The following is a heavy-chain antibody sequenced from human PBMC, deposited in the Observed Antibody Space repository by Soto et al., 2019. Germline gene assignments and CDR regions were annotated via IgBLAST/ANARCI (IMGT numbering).Heavy chain of an antibody. V-gene: IGHV3-49*03. CDR3: TRVMVLRYFDWLSWDY. Sequence: GGSLRLSCTASGFTFGDYAMSWFRQAPGKGLEWVGFIRSKAYGGTTEYAASVKGRFTISRDDSKSIAYLQMNSLKTEDTAVYYCTRVMVLRYFDWLSWDYWGQGTLVTVSS. CDR1: GFTFGDYA. CDR2: IRSKAYGGTT. J-gene: IGHJ4*02. D-gene: IGHD3-9*01.